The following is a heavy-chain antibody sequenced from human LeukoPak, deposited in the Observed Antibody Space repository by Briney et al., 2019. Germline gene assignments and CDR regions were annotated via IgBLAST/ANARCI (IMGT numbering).Heavy chain of an antibody. D-gene: IGHD3-10*01. CDR1: GFTFDDYG. J-gene: IGHJ3*02. V-gene: IGHV3-20*04. Sequence: GGSLRLSCAASGFTFDDYGMSWVRQAPGKGLEWVSGINWNGGSTGYADSVKGRFTMSRDNGNNSVYLQINSPRAEDTAVYFCARDREKFGSVDVFEIWGQGTTVTVSS. CDR2: INWNGGST. CDR3: ARDREKFGSVDVFEI.